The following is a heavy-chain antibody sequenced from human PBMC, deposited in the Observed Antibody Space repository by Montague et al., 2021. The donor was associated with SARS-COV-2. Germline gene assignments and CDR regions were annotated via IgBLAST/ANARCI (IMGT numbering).Heavy chain of an antibody. CDR2: INQGGTEI. V-gene: IGHV3-7*01. CDR3: ARRNYGGDKYYYYGMDV. Sequence: SLRLSCAASGFTFTNYWLSWLRQAPGKGPEWVANINQGGTEIHYLDYVXGRFTISRDNAKNSLYLQMNSLRAEDTAVYYCARRNYGGDKYYYYGMDVWGQGTTVTVSS. CDR1: GFTFTNYW. D-gene: IGHD4-23*01. J-gene: IGHJ6*02.